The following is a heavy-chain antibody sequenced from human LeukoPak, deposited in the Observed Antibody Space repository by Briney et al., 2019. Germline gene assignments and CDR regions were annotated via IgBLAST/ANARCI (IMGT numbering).Heavy chain of an antibody. CDR1: GYTFTSYG. CDR3: ARDWDSRNDYFDP. Sequence: GASVKVSCKASGYTFTSYGISWVCQAPGQGLGWMGWTRAHNDDTNYAETLQGRLTMITDIPTSTAYMELTSLRSDDTAVYYCARDWDSRNDYFDPWGQGTLVIVSS. D-gene: IGHD1-1*01. J-gene: IGHJ4*02. CDR2: TRAHNDDT. V-gene: IGHV1-18*01.